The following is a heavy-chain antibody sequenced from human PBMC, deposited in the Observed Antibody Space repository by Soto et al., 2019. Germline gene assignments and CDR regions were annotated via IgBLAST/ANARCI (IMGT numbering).Heavy chain of an antibody. D-gene: IGHD5-12*01. Sequence: EVQLLESGGGLVQPGGSLRLSCAASGFIFSSYAMSWVRQAPGKGLEWVSTISGSGGSTYYADSVKGGFTISRDNSKNTLYLQLNSLRAEATAVYYCAKGVATIGEAYFDCWGQGTLVTVSS. V-gene: IGHV3-23*01. CDR2: ISGSGGST. CDR3: AKGVATIGEAYFDC. CDR1: GFIFSSYA. J-gene: IGHJ4*02.